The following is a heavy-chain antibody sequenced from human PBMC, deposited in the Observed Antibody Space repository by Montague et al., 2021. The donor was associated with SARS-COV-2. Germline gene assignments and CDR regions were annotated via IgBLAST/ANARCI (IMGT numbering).Heavy chain of an antibody. Sequence: SLRLSCAVSGFTVSRNAMSWVRQAPGKGLDWVSSISGSGDETHYADSVKGRFTISRDNSRSTVYMQMNSLRVEDTAVYYCARDPSGGISNWFDPWGQGTPVTVSS. CDR2: ISGSGDET. V-gene: IGHV3-23*01. CDR3: ARDPSGGISNWFDP. J-gene: IGHJ5*02. CDR1: GFTVSRNA. D-gene: IGHD4-23*01.